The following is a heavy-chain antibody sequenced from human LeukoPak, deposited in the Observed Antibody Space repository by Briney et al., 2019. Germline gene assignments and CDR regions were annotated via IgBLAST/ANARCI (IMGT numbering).Heavy chain of an antibody. J-gene: IGHJ4*02. D-gene: IGHD3-16*01. CDR2: IYYTGVT. CDR3: AASSGVTLGRF. CDR1: GGSISSGTHY. Sequence: PSETLSLTCTVSGGSISSGTHYYNWIRQHPGKGLEWIGYIYYTGVTSHNPSLKSRVTMSVDTSMNQISLKLSSLTAADTAVYYCAASSGVTLGRFWGQGTLVTVSS. V-gene: IGHV4-31*03.